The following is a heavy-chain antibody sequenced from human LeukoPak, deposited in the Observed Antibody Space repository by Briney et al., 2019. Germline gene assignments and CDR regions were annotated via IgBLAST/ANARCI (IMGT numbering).Heavy chain of an antibody. CDR3: ARDRWDIVVVLNWFDP. CDR2: INPIFGKA. CDR1: GGTFSSYA. Sequence: SVKVSCKASGGTFSSYAISWVRQAPGQGLEWMGGINPIFGKANYARKFQGRVTITADESTSTAYMELSSLRSEDTAVYYCARDRWDIVVVLNWFDPWGQGTLVTVSS. V-gene: IGHV1-69*13. D-gene: IGHD2-2*01. J-gene: IGHJ5*02.